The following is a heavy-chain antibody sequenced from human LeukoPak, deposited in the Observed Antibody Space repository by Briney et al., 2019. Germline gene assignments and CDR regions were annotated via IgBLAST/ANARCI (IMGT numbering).Heavy chain of an antibody. V-gene: IGHV3-48*03. J-gene: IGHJ5*02. D-gene: IGHD3-22*01. CDR1: GFTFNTYE. CDR3: AREIESRVGDYYYDRSGYCPRYNWFDP. CDR2: ISSSGNTV. Sequence: PGGSLRLSCAASGFTFNTYEMNWVRQAPGKGLEWVSHISSSGNTVYYSDSVKGRFTISRDNAKNSQYLKLNKLRADDKAEYYCAREIESRVGDYYYDRSGYCPRYNWFDPWGQGTLVTVSS.